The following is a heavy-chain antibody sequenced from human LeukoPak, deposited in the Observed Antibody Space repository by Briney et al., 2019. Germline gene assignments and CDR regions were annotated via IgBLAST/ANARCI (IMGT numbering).Heavy chain of an antibody. CDR1: GYTFTSYY. CDR2: INPSGGST. J-gene: IGHJ6*02. V-gene: IGHV1-46*01. CDR3: AREGLDIVVVPAATTYGMDV. D-gene: IGHD2-2*03. Sequence: ASVKVSCKASGYTFTSYYMHWVRQAPGQGLEWMGIINPSGGSTSYAQKFQGRVTMTRDTSTSTVYMELSSLRSEDTAVYYCAREGLDIVVVPAATTYGMDVWGQGTTVTVSS.